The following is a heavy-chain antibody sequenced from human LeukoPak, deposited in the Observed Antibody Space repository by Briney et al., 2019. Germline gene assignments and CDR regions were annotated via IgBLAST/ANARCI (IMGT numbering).Heavy chain of an antibody. CDR1: GGSFSGYY. CDR3: ARGGWLGAFDI. Sequence: SETLSLTCAVYGGSFSGYYWSWIRQPPGKGLEWIGEINHSGSTNYNPSLKSRVTISVDTSENQFSLKLSSVTAADTAVYYCARGGWLGAFDIWGQGTMVTVSS. CDR2: INHSGST. J-gene: IGHJ3*02. D-gene: IGHD3-10*01. V-gene: IGHV4-34*01.